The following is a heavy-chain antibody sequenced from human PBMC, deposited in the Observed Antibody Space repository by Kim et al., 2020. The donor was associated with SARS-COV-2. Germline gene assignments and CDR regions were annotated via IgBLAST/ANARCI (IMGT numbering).Heavy chain of an antibody. Sequence: SETLSLTCTVSGASIRSYYWSWIRQTPGKGLEWIGYIYYSGGTYYNPSLKSRVSISVDTSKNQFSLKLSSVTAADTAVYYCARLETFFGDHIRGWFDPWGQGTLVTVSS. CDR1: GASIRSYY. CDR2: IYYSGGT. CDR3: ARLETFFGDHIRGWFDP. D-gene: IGHD3-10*01. V-gene: IGHV4-59*01. J-gene: IGHJ5*02.